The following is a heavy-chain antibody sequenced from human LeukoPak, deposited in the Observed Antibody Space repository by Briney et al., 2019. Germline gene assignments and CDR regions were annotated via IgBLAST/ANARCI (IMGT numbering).Heavy chain of an antibody. V-gene: IGHV3-74*01. Sequence: PGGSLRLSCAASGFTFSSYWMHWVRQAPGKGLVWLSRISTDGSSASYADSVKGRITISRDNAKNTVYLQMGSLRAEDTALYYCVRSLYLSRTDDWGQGTLVTVSS. CDR2: ISTDGSSA. CDR1: GFTFSSYW. D-gene: IGHD2-8*01. J-gene: IGHJ4*02. CDR3: VRSLYLSRTDD.